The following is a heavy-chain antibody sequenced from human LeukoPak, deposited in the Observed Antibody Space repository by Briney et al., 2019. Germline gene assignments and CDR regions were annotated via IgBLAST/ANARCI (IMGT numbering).Heavy chain of an antibody. J-gene: IGHJ6*02. D-gene: IGHD3-3*01. CDR3: ARELGSGYDFWSGYYFHEYGMDV. Sequence: PSETLSLTCTVSGGSISSYYWSWIRQPAGKGLEWIGRIYTSGSTNYNPSLKSRVTMSVDTSKNQFSLKLSSVTAANTAVYYCARELGSGYDFWSGYYFHEYGMDVWGQGTTVTVSS. CDR2: IYTSGST. CDR1: GGSISSYY. V-gene: IGHV4-4*07.